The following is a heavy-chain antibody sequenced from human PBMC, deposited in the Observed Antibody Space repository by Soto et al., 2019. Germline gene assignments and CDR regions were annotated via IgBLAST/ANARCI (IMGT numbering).Heavy chain of an antibody. Sequence: ASVKASCRASGYTFTSYDINWVRHATEQGLEYLGRMNPNSGNTAYVQKFQGRVTMTWDTSITTAYMELSTLRSEDTAVYFCARGIKYGSYTRWFDHWGLG. V-gene: IGHV1-8*01. CDR1: GYTFTSYD. CDR2: MNPNSGNT. J-gene: IGHJ5*02. D-gene: IGHD2-2*01. CDR3: ARGIKYGSYTRWFDH.